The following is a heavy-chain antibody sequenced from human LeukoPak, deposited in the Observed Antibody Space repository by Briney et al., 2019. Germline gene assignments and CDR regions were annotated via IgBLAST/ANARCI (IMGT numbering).Heavy chain of an antibody. D-gene: IGHD4-17*01. CDR3: ARNLPTVTPFDY. Sequence: PETLSLTCTVSGYSISSGYYWGWIRQPPGKGLEWIGSIYHSGSTYYNPSLKSRVTISVDTSKNQFSLKLSSVTAADTAVYYCARNLPTVTPFDYWGQGTLVTVSS. CDR1: GYSISSGYY. J-gene: IGHJ4*02. V-gene: IGHV4-38-2*02. CDR2: IYHSGST.